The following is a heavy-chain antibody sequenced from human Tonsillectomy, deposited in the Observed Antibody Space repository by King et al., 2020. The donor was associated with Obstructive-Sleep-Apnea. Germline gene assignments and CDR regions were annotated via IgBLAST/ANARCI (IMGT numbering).Heavy chain of an antibody. J-gene: IGHJ6*02. CDR2: ISSSSTTM. D-gene: IGHD3-10*01. V-gene: IGHV3-48*04. Sequence: VQLVESGGGLVQSGGSLRLSCAASGFTFSVYNMNWVRQAPGKGLEWVSYISSSSTTMFYADSVKGRFTISRDNAKNSLYLRMNSLRAEDTAVYYCARALLLFGGMDVWGQGTTVTVSS. CDR3: ARALLLFGGMDV. CDR1: GFTFSVYN.